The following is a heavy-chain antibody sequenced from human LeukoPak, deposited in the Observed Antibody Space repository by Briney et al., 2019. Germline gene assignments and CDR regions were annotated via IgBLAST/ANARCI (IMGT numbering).Heavy chain of an antibody. Sequence: SVKVSCKASGGTFSSYAISWVRQAPGQGLEWIGRIIPILGIANYAQKFQGRVTITADKSTSTAYMELSSLRSEDTAVYYCARDSGSPYDYVWGSYRYDAFDIWGQETMVTVSS. CDR3: ARDSGSPYDYVWGSYRYDAFDI. CDR2: IIPILGIA. CDR1: GGTFSSYA. D-gene: IGHD3-16*02. V-gene: IGHV1-69*04. J-gene: IGHJ3*02.